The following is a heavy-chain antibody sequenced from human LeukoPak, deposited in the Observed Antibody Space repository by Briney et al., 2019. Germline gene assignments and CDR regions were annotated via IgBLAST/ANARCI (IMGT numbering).Heavy chain of an antibody. CDR3: VRVDSSGYGLHWGLDY. V-gene: IGHV3-21*01. CDR1: GFTFSSYE. Sequence: GGSLRLPCAASGFTFSSYEMNWVRQAPGKGLEWVSFISTSSIYIYYADSVKGRFTISRDNAKNSLYLQVNSLRAEDTAVYYCVRVDSSGYGLHWGLDYWGQGTLVTVSS. J-gene: IGHJ4*02. D-gene: IGHD3-22*01. CDR2: ISTSSIYI.